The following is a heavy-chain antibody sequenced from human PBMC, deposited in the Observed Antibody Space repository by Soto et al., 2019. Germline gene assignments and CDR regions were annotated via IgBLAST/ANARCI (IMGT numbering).Heavy chain of an antibody. CDR2: IYYSGST. Sequence: SETLSLTCTVSGGSISSYYWSWIRQPPGKGLEWIGYIYYSGSTNYNPSLKSRVTISVDTSKNQFSLKLSSVTAADTAVYYCAAATQYHFVNCCYPAGPHFAFYIRAQRTTVTVSS. CDR3: AAATQYHFVNCCYPAGPHFAFYI. J-gene: IGHJ3*02. V-gene: IGHV4-59*12. D-gene: IGHD3-3*02. CDR1: GGSISSYY.